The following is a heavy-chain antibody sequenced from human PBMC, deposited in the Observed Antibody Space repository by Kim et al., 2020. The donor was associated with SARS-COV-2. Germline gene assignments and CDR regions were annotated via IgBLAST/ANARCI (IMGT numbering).Heavy chain of an antibody. J-gene: IGHJ4*02. CDR2: IWSDGKTK. V-gene: IGHV3-33*01. CDR3: VRGSDFDY. CDR1: GFAFSSYG. Sequence: GGSLRLSCSGSGFAFSSYGMQWVRQAPGKGLEWVAIIWSDGKTKYYGDSVKGRFTLSRDNSKNTLYLQMNSLRAEDTAVYYCVRGSDFDYWGKGTLVTVSP.